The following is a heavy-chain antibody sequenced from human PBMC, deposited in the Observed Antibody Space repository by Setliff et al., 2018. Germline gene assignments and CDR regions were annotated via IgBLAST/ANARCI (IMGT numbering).Heavy chain of an antibody. CDR1: GYTFTNYG. Sequence: ASVKVSCKTSGYTFTNYGITWVRQAPGQGLEWMGWISAYSGKAYYAQKLQDRATMTTDTSTGTAYLELRSLRSDDTAVYYCSRGSSGSYYLFDHWGQGTLVTVSS. V-gene: IGHV1-18*01. D-gene: IGHD1-26*01. CDR3: SRGSSGSYYLFDH. CDR2: ISAYSGKA. J-gene: IGHJ4*02.